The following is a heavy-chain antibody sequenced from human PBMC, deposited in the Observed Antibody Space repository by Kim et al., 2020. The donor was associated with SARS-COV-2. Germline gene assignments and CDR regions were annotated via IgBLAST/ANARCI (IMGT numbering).Heavy chain of an antibody. V-gene: IGHV3-30-3*01. J-gene: IGHJ4*02. D-gene: IGHD1-26*01. CDR1: GFTFSSYA. CDR2: ISYDGSNK. Sequence: GGSLRLSCAASGFTFSSYAMHWVRQAPGKGLEWVAVISYDGSNKYYADSVKGRFTISRDNSKNTLYPQMNSLRAEDTAVYYCARGVGATTLDYWGQGTLV. CDR3: ARGVGATTLDY.